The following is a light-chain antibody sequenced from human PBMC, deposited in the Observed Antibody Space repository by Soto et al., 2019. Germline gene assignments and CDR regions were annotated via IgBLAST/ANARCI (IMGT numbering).Light chain of an antibody. CDR3: AAWDDSLNGLV. J-gene: IGLJ2*01. Sequence: QSVLTQPPSASGTPGQTIAISCSGGSSNIGSHTVNWYQQLPGTAPRLLIYSNTQRPSGVPDRFSGSKSGTSASLGISGLQSEYEGDYYCAAWDDSLNGLVFGGGTKVTVL. V-gene: IGLV1-44*01. CDR1: SSNIGSHT. CDR2: SNT.